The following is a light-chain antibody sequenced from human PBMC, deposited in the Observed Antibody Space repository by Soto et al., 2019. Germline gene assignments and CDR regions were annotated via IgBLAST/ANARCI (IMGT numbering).Light chain of an antibody. Sequence: DIQMTQSPSTLSAAVGDRVTISRRASQRVNRLLAWYQQKPGKAPKLLIYDASTLESGVPARFTGSGSGTEFNLTITDVQPDDFATFYCQQYNSYSQTFGQGTKLEIK. J-gene: IGKJ2*01. CDR1: QRVNRL. CDR3: QQYNSYSQT. V-gene: IGKV1-5*01. CDR2: DAS.